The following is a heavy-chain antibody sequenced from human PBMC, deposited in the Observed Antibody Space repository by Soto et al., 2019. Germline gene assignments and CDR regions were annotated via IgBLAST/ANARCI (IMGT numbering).Heavy chain of an antibody. Sequence: QLQLVQSGAEVKKPGASVKVSCKSSGYIFTSHGISWGRQAPGQGLERMGRISTYNGSTKYAQKPQGRVTRTTEASASIAYMELRSLRSDDKAVYYCASDNGQWLVSDWGQGTLVTVPS. CDR1: GYIFTSHG. J-gene: IGHJ1*01. D-gene: IGHD6-19*01. CDR3: ASDNGQWLVSD. V-gene: IGHV1-18*01. CDR2: ISTYNGST.